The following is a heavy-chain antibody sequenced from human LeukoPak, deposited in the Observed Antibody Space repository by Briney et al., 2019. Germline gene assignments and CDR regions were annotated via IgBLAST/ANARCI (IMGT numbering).Heavy chain of an antibody. V-gene: IGHV3-30*18. J-gene: IGHJ4*02. Sequence: GGSLRLSCAASGFNFSTYGMHWVRQAPGKGLEWVAVISYGGINKYYADSVKGRFTISRDNSKNMLYLQMSSLRAEDTAVYYCAKDHVTSSSWFPDYWGQGTLVTVSS. D-gene: IGHD6-13*01. CDR3: AKDHVTSSSWFPDY. CDR1: GFNFSTYG. CDR2: ISYGGINK.